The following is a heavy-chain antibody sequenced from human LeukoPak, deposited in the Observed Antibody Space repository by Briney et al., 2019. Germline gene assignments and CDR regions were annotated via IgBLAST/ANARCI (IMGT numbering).Heavy chain of an antibody. CDR1: GFTFSNAW. J-gene: IGHJ4*02. D-gene: IGHD6-6*01. CDR2: ISSSGDYA. Sequence: GGSLRLSCAASGFTFSNAWMSWVRQAPGKGLEWISCISSSGDYANYADSVKGRFTISRDSAKNSLFLQMNSLRAEDTAVYYCARGSRDSSSYYWGQGTLVTVSS. V-gene: IGHV3-11*06. CDR3: ARGSRDSSSYY.